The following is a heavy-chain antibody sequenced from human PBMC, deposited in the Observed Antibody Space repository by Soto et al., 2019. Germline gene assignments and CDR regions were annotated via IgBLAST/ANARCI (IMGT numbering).Heavy chain of an antibody. CDR1: GIPVSSNY. CDR3: ARDGSYYYAYRMDV. V-gene: IGHV3-53*04. Sequence: EVQLVESGGGLVQPGGSLRLSCAASGIPVSSNYMTWVRQAPGKGLEWVSVLHSGGDTYYANSVKGRFTISRHDSKNTLFLQMNSLTAEDTAVYYCARDGSYYYAYRMDVWGQGTTVTVSS. CDR2: LHSGGDT. D-gene: IGHD3-10*01. J-gene: IGHJ6*02.